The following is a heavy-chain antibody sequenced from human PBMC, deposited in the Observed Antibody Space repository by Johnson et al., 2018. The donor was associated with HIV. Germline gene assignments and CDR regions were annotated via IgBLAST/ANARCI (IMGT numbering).Heavy chain of an antibody. V-gene: IGHV3-43D*03. J-gene: IGHJ3*02. D-gene: IGHD3-10*01. Sequence: VQLVESGGVAVQSGGSLRLSCAASGFSFDDYAMHWVRQAPGKGLEWVSLISWDGGNTYYADSVKGRFIISRDNSKESLYLQMNSLIAEDTALYFCVKDSDTYYYGSGDAFDIWGRGTMVTVSS. CDR1: GFSFDDYA. CDR2: ISWDGGNT. CDR3: VKDSDTYYYGSGDAFDI.